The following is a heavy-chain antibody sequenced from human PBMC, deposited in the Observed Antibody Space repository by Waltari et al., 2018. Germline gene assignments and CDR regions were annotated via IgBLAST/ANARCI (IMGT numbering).Heavy chain of an antibody. CDR3: ARDVGARGDFDY. CDR1: GFTFSSYS. CDR2: ISSSSSYI. J-gene: IGHJ4*02. Sequence: EVQLVESGGGLVKPGGSLRLSCAASGFTFSSYSMNWVRQAPGKGPEWVSSISSSSSYIYYADSVKGRFTISRDNAKNSLYLQMNSLRAEDTAVYYCARDVGARGDFDYWGQGTLVTVSS. D-gene: IGHD1-26*01. V-gene: IGHV3-21*01.